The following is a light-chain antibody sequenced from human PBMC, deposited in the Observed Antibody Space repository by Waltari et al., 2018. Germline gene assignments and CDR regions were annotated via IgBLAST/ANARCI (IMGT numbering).Light chain of an antibody. CDR1: LVISSY. J-gene: IGKJ2*01. CDR2: AAS. CDR3: QQYYSYPYT. Sequence: AIRMTQSPSSFSASTGDRVTITCRVSLVISSYLAWYQQKPGKAPKLLIYAASTLQSGVPSRFSGSGSGTDFTLTISCLQSEDFATYYCQQYYSYPYTFGQGTKLEIK. V-gene: IGKV1-8*01.